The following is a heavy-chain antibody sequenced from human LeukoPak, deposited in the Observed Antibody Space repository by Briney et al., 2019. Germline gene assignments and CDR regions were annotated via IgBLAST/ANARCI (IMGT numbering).Heavy chain of an antibody. J-gene: IGHJ5*02. CDR3: ARGLGSDSYYGS. D-gene: IGHD3-10*01. V-gene: IGHV1-46*01. CDR1: GGTFSSYA. CDR2: INPSGGVK. Sequence: ASVKVSCKASGGTFSSYAISWVRQAPGQGLEWMGIINPSGGVKTYAQKFQGRVTMTRDTSTSTVYMELSSLRSEDTAVYFCARGLGSDSYYGSWGQGTLVIVYS.